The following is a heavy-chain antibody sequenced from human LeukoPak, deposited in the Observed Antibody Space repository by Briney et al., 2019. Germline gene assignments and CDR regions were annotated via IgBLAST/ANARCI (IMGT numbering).Heavy chain of an antibody. V-gene: IGHV4-4*07. J-gene: IGHJ4*02. D-gene: IGHD6-19*01. CDR1: GGSISNYH. CDR3: ARRDISSGWSFDY. CDR2: IHTSGST. Sequence: KPSETLSLTCTVSGGSISNYHWTWIRQPAGKGLEWIGQIHTSGSTNYNPPLKSRVSVSIDTTEDQVSLTIRSVTAADTAFYYCARRDISSGWSFDYWGQGTLVTVSS.